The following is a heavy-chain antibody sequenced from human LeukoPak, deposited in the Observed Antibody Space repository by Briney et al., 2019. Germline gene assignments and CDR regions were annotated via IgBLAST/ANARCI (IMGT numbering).Heavy chain of an antibody. CDR1: GGTFSSYA. V-gene: IGHV1-69*04. Sequence: SVKVSCKASGGTFSSYAISWVRQAPGQGLEWMGRIIPIFGIANYAQKFQGRVTITADKSTSTAYMELSSLRSEDTVVYYCARGGGIAAAGTDYFDYWGQGTLVTVSS. J-gene: IGHJ4*02. CDR2: IIPIFGIA. CDR3: ARGGGIAAAGTDYFDY. D-gene: IGHD6-13*01.